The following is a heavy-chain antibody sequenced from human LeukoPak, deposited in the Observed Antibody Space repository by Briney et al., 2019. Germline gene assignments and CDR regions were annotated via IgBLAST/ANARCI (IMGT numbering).Heavy chain of an antibody. J-gene: IGHJ3*02. CDR3: ARDTLQDAFDI. Sequence: PSETLSLTCTVSGGSIISYYWSWIRQPPGKGLEWIGYIYYSGSTNYNPSLKSRVTISVDTSKNQFSLKLNSVTAADTAVYYCARDTLQDAFDIWGQGTMVTVSS. V-gene: IGHV4-59*01. CDR2: IYYSGST. CDR1: GGSIISYY.